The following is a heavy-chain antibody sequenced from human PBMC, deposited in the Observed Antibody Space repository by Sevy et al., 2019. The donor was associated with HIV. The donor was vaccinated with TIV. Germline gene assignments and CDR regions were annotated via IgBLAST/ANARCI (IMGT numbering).Heavy chain of an antibody. J-gene: IGHJ6*02. CDR1: GFTFSDYN. V-gene: IGHV3-21*01. D-gene: IGHD3-10*01. CDR2: ISSISNYI. Sequence: GGSLRLSCAASGFTFSDYNMNWVRQAPGKGLEWVSSISSISNYIYYADSVKGRLTISRDSAKNSLYLQMNSLRAEDTAVYYCARETSPFGEGIYYGMDVWGQGTTVTVSS. CDR3: ARETSPFGEGIYYGMDV.